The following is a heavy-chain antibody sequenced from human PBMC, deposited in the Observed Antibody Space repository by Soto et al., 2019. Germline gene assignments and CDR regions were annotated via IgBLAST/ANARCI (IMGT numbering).Heavy chain of an antibody. D-gene: IGHD2-2*01. CDR3: TRLPSDIAIVKAFDL. V-gene: IGHV3-73*01. CDR2: IRSKAKNYAT. Sequence: PGGSLRLSCAASDFTFSDSGIHWVHQASGKGLEWVGRIRSKAKNYATAYAESVKGRFTISRDDSENTAYLQMNSLKTEDAAVYYCTRLPSDIAIVKAFDLWGQGTMVTVSS. J-gene: IGHJ3*01. CDR1: DFTFSDSG.